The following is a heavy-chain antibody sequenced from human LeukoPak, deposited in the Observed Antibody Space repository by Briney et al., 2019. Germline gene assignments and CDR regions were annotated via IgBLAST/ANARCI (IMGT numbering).Heavy chain of an antibody. Sequence: GRSLRLSCAASGFTFSSYAMHWVRQAPGKGLEWVANIKQDGSEKYLVDSVKGRFTISRDNAKGSLYLQMNSMRAEDTAVYYCVRAPYYSGIEHYFDHWGQGILVTVSS. D-gene: IGHD3-22*01. CDR1: GFTFSSYA. CDR2: IKQDGSEK. V-gene: IGHV3-7*03. J-gene: IGHJ4*02. CDR3: VRAPYYSGIEHYFDH.